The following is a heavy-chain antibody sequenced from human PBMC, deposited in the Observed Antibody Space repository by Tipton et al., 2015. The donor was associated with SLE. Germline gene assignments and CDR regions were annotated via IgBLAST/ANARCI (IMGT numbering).Heavy chain of an antibody. J-gene: IGHJ4*02. CDR2: MYYSGTT. Sequence: TLSLTCTVSGGSISRSSYYWSWIRQPPGKGLEWIGSMYYSGTTYYNPSLISRVTISVDTSNNQFSLNLRSVTAADTAVYYCATDRLEGAVMIYWGQGTVVTVSA. D-gene: IGHD2-2*01. V-gene: IGHV4-39*07. CDR3: ATDRLEGAVMIY. CDR1: GGSISRSSYY.